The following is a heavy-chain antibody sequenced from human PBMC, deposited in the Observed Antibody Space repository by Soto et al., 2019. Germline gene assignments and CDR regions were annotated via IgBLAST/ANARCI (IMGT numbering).Heavy chain of an antibody. CDR2: IFSNGRT. CDR1: GGSINNNY. CDR3: ARGGDNSPWYFSL. V-gene: IGHV4-59*01. Sequence: PSETLSLTCTVSGGSINNNYWSWIRQPPGRGLEWIGYIFSNGRTNYNPSLESRVTISVDTSTNQLSLKLRSVTAADTAVYFCARGGDNSPWYFSLWGQGTLV. J-gene: IGHJ4*02. D-gene: IGHD6-13*01.